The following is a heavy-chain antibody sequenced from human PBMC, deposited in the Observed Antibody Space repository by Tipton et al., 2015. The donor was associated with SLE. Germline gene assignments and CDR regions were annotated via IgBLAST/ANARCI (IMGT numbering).Heavy chain of an antibody. Sequence: RSLRLSCAASGFTFSSYGIHWVRQAPGKGLEWVAVIWYDGSNKYYADSVKGRFTISRDNSKNTVYLQMNSLRAEDTAVYYCARDLNTHGGNSFDYWGQGTLVTVSS. CDR3: ARDLNTHGGNSFDY. V-gene: IGHV3-33*01. CDR1: GFTFSSYG. J-gene: IGHJ4*02. CDR2: IWYDGSNK. D-gene: IGHD4-23*01.